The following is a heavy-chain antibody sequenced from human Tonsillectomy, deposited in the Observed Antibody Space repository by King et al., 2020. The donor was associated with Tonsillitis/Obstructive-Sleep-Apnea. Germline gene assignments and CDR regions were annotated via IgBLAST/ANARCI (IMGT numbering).Heavy chain of an antibody. CDR3: VKDVAAAGYPSAFDI. CDR1: GFTFSSYA. V-gene: IGHV3-64D*06. D-gene: IGHD6-13*01. Sequence: VQLVESGGGLVQPGGSLRLSCSASGFTFSSYAMHWVRQAPGKGLEYVSAISSNGVSTYYADSVKGRFTISRDNSKNTLYLQMSSLRAEDTAVYYCVKDVAAAGYPSAFDIWGQGTMVTVSS. CDR2: ISSNGVST. J-gene: IGHJ3*02.